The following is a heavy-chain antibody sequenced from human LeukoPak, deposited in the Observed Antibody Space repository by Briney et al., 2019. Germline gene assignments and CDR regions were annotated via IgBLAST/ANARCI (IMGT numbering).Heavy chain of an antibody. D-gene: IGHD6-19*01. CDR3: ARRSGVAVAGAFDY. V-gene: IGHV1-46*01. J-gene: IGHJ4*02. CDR1: GYSFTSHY. CDR2: INPSGSST. Sequence: ASVKVSCKASGYSFTSHYMHWVRQAPGQGLEWLGLINPSGSSTLYAQKFQGRVTMTRDMSTTTDYMELSSLRSEDTAAYFCARRSGVAVAGAFDYWGQGTLVTVSS.